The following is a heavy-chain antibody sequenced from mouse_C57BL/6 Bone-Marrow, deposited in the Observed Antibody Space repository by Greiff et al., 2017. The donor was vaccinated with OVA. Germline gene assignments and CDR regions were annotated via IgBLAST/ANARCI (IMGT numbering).Heavy chain of an antibody. V-gene: IGHV14-4*01. CDR2: IDPENGDT. J-gene: IGHJ1*03. Sequence: EVKLVESGAELVRPGASVKLSCTASGFNIKDDYMHWVKQRPEQGLEWIGWIDPENGDTEYASKFQGKATITADTSSNTAYLQLSSLTSEDTAVYYCTTFYDGYWYFDVWGTGTTVTVSS. CDR1: GFNIKDDY. CDR3: TTFYDGYWYFDV. D-gene: IGHD2-3*01.